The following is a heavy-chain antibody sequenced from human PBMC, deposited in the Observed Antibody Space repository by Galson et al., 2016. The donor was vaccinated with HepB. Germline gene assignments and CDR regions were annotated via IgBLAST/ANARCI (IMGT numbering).Heavy chain of an antibody. V-gene: IGHV1-69*06. CDR1: GGTFSSYT. Sequence: SVKVSCKASGGTFSSYTISWVRQAPGQGLEWMGGIIPIFGTANYAQKFQGRVTITADKSTSTAYMELGSLRPEDTAVYYCARLLGSGGYETHLVFDQWGQGTLVTVSS. J-gene: IGHJ4*02. CDR2: IIPIFGTA. CDR3: ARLLGSGGYETHLVFDQ. D-gene: IGHD6-19*01.